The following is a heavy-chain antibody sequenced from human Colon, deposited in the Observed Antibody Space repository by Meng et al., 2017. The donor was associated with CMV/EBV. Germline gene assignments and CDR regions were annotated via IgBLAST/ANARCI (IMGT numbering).Heavy chain of an antibody. D-gene: IGHD3-10*01. V-gene: IGHV1-2*02. CDR2: INPKSVGR. Sequence: ASVKVSCKASGYTFTGFHIHWVRQAPGQGLEWMGWINPKSVGRDYAQKFQGRVTMTRDTSISTAYMELSSLRSDDTDVYYCARDPLGGKPFYYYGMDVWGQGTTVTVSS. J-gene: IGHJ6*02. CDR3: ARDPLGGKPFYYYGMDV. CDR1: GYTFTGFH.